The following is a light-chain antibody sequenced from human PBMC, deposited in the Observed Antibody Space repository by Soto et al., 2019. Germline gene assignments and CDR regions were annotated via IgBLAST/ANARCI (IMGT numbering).Light chain of an antibody. CDR3: QQWIRWT. V-gene: IGKV3-15*01. J-gene: IGKJ1*01. Sequence: EIVMTQSPATLSVSPGDRVTLSCRASERVGTNVAWYQQKPGQAPRLLIYGASVRATGIPDRFSGSGSETEFTLTISNLQSEDFAIYYCQQWIRWTFGQGTRLELK. CDR1: ERVGTN. CDR2: GAS.